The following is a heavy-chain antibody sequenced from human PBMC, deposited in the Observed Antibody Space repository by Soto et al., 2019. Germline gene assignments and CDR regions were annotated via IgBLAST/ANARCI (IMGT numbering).Heavy chain of an antibody. Sequence: PGGSLRLSCAASGFTFSSYAMSWVRQAPGKGLEWVSAISGSGGSTYYADSVKGRFTISRDNSKNTLYLQMNSLRAEDTAVYYCAKVGNYYDSSGPFDYWGQGTLVTVSS. CDR3: AKVGNYYDSSGPFDY. CDR2: ISGSGGST. CDR1: GFTFSSYA. V-gene: IGHV3-23*01. J-gene: IGHJ4*02. D-gene: IGHD3-22*01.